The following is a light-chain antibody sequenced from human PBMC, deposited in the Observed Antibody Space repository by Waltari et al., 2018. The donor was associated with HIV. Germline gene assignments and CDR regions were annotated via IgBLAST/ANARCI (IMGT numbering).Light chain of an antibody. CDR3: EQSYNSPRT. CDR2: DAS. J-gene: IGKJ1*01. Sequence: EVVLTQSPATLSVSPGERATLSCWASQNVNNYLAWYQQKPGQAPRLLIYDASTRATGVPARFSGSGSGTEFTLTISSLQPEDFVNYHCEQSYNSPRTFGQGTKVEIK. CDR1: QNVNNY. V-gene: IGKV3-15*01.